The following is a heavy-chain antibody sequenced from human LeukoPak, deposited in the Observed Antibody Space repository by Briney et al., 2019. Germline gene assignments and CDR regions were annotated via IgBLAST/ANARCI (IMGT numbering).Heavy chain of an antibody. Sequence: GGSLRLSCAASGFTFSSNAMSWVRQAPGKGLEWVSAISGSGGSTYYADSVKGRFTISRDNAKNSLYLQMNSLRAEDTAVYYCATDSSGLNDYWGQGTLVTVSS. D-gene: IGHD3-22*01. J-gene: IGHJ4*02. CDR2: ISGSGGST. CDR1: GFTFSSNA. V-gene: IGHV3-23*01. CDR3: ATDSSGLNDY.